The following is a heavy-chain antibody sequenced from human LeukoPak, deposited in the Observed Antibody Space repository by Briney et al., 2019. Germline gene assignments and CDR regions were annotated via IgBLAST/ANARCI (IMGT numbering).Heavy chain of an antibody. D-gene: IGHD4-17*01. Sequence: PGGSLRLSCAASGFTFSSYSMNWVRQAPGKGLEWVSSISGSGGRTHYADSVRRRFTISRDNSKNTLYLQMDSLRAEDTAVYYCATPPTVTSNYWGQGTLVTVAS. CDR2: ISGSGGRT. CDR1: GFTFSSYS. V-gene: IGHV3-23*01. J-gene: IGHJ4*02. CDR3: ATPPTVTSNY.